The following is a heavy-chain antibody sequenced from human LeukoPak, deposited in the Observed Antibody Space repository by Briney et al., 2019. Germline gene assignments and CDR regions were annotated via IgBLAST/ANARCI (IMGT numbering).Heavy chain of an antibody. V-gene: IGHV1-2*02. Sequence: ASVKVSCKPSGNTFTAYYIHWVRQAPGQGLQWMGWISPNSGDTGFAQNFQGRVTMTRDTPISTVYMTLSSLRSDDTAVYYCARIISYGGSDGFDLWGQGTTVTVSS. CDR1: GNTFTAYY. D-gene: IGHD1-26*01. CDR3: ARIISYGGSDGFDL. J-gene: IGHJ3*01. CDR2: ISPNSGDT.